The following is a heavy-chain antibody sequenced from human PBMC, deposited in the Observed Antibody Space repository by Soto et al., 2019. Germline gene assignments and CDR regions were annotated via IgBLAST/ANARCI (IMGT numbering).Heavy chain of an antibody. CDR2: TYYRSKWYN. CDR1: GDSVSSNSAA. CDR3: ARERGVLSEAFDI. J-gene: IGHJ3*02. D-gene: IGHD3-10*01. V-gene: IGHV6-1*01. Sequence: SPTLSLTCAISGDSVSSNSAAWNWLRQSPSRGLEWLGRTYYRSKWYNDYVVSVKSRITINPDTSKNQFSLQLNSVTPEDTAVYYCARERGVLSEAFDIWGQATVVTVS.